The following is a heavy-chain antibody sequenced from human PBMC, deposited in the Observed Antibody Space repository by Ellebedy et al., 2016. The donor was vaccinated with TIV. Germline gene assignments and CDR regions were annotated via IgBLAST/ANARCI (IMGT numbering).Heavy chain of an antibody. D-gene: IGHD2-2*01. J-gene: IGHJ5*02. Sequence: MPSETLSLTCTVSGGSVSSHYWSWIRQPPGKGLEWIGYIYDTGNTTYNPSLKSRVTISADTSKNQFSLKLTSVTAADTAVYYCARGGAGYCGTTSCYFLDPWGQGTLITVSS. CDR2: IYDTGNT. V-gene: IGHV4-59*02. CDR1: GGSVSSHY. CDR3: ARGGAGYCGTTSCYFLDP.